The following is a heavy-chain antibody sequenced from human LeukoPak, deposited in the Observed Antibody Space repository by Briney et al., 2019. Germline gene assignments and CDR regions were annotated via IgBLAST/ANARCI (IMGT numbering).Heavy chain of an antibody. D-gene: IGHD4-23*01. J-gene: IGHJ5*02. CDR3: ARESATVVGGFDP. CDR2: VYYTGST. V-gene: IGHV4-59*01. Sequence: SETLSLTCTVSGGSISSYYWSWIRQPPGKGLEWIGYVYYTGSTDYNPSLKSRVAISVDTSKNQFSLKLSSVTAADTAVYYCARESATVVGGFDPWGQGTLVTVSS. CDR1: GGSISSYY.